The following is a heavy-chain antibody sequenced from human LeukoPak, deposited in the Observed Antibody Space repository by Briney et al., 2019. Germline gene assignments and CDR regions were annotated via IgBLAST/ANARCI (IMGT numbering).Heavy chain of an antibody. CDR3: ARDRRTFKGGSYSEFDY. CDR1: GGSISNYY. J-gene: IGHJ4*02. V-gene: IGHV4-4*07. D-gene: IGHD1-26*01. Sequence: SETLSLTCTVSGGSISNYYWTWIRQPAGKGLEWIGRVYASGSTNYNPSLKSRVTMSVDTSKNQFSLNLTPVTAADTAVYYCARDRRTFKGGSYSEFDYWGQGSLVTVSS. CDR2: VYASGST.